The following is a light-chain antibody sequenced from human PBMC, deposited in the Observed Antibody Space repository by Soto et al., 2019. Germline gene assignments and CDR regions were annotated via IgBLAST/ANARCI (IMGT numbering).Light chain of an antibody. CDR3: SSYTSSTTWV. CDR1: SSDVGAYNY. J-gene: IGLJ3*02. V-gene: IGLV2-14*01. Sequence: QSALTQPASVSGSPGQSITISCTGTSSDVGAYNYVSWYQQHPGRAPKLMIYEVSNRPSGVSNRFSGSTSGNTASLTISGLQAEDEADYYCSSYTSSTTWVFGGGTKLTVL. CDR2: EVS.